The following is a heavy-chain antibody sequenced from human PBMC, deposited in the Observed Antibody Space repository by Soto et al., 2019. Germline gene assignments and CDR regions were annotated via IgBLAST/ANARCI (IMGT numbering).Heavy chain of an antibody. J-gene: IGHJ6*03. CDR1: GGSISSSSYY. CDR3: ARHTGNYYYYYMDV. CDR2: IYYSGST. Sequence: SETLSLTCTVSGGSISSSSYYWGWIRQPPGKGLEWIGSIYYSGSTYYNPSLKSRVTISVDTSKNQFSLKLSSVTAADTAVYNCARHTGNYYYYYMDVWGKGTTVTVSS. D-gene: IGHD2-8*02. V-gene: IGHV4-39*01.